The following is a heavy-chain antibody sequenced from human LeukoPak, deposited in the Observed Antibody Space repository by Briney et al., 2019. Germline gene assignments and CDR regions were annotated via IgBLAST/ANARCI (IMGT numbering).Heavy chain of an antibody. Sequence: KPSETLSLTCTVSGGSISSSSYYWGWIRQPPGKGLEWIGSIYYSGSTYYNPSLKSRVTISVDTSKNQFSLKLSSVTAADTAVYYCARDGGASGWYRTRNYFDYWGQGTLVTVSS. V-gene: IGHV4-39*07. D-gene: IGHD6-19*01. CDR1: GGSISSSSYY. J-gene: IGHJ4*02. CDR3: ARDGGASGWYRTRNYFDY. CDR2: IYYSGST.